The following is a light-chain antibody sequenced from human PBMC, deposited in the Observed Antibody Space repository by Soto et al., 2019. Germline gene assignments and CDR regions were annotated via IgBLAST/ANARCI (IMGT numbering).Light chain of an antibody. J-gene: IGKJ5*01. CDR2: DAS. CDR1: QSVSSY. CDR3: QQRSSNWPPVT. V-gene: IGKV3-11*01. Sequence: EIVLTQSPATLSLSPGERATLSCRARQSVSSYLAWYQQKPGQAPRLLIYDASNRATGIPARFSGSGSGTDFTLTISSLEPEDFAVYYCQQRSSNWPPVTFGQGTRLEIK.